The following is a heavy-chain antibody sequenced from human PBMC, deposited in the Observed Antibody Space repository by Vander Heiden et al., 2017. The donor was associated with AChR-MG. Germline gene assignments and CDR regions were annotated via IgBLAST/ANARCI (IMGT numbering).Heavy chain of an antibody. CDR2: IFSNDQK. CDR3: ARLNSVSGSYRYYFDY. D-gene: IGHD3-16*02. Sequence: QVTLKESGPVVVKPTETLTLTCIVSGSSLSDRRMGVSWIRQPPGKALEWLAHIFSNDQKSYSTSLKTRLTISKDTSNSQVVLTMTNMDPVDTATYYCARLNSVSGSYRYYFDYWGQGALVTVSS. CDR1: GSSLSDRRMG. J-gene: IGHJ4*02. V-gene: IGHV2-26*01.